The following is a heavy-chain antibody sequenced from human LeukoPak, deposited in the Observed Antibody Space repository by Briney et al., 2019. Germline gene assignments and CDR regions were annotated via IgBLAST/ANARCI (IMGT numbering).Heavy chain of an antibody. Sequence: GGSLRLSCAASGFTFSSHWMSWVRQAPGKGLEWVANIKQDGSEKYYVDSVKGRFTISRDNAKNSLYLQMNSLRAEDTAVYYCARGLSGWWASDDYWGQGTLVTVSS. CDR3: ARGLSGWWASDDY. V-gene: IGHV3-7*01. CDR2: IKQDGSEK. D-gene: IGHD6-19*01. J-gene: IGHJ4*02. CDR1: GFTFSSHW.